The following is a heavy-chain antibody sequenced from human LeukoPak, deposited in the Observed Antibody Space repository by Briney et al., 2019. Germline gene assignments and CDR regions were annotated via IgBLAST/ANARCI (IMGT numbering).Heavy chain of an antibody. CDR3: AKDEGTIWNSKNDPFDI. D-gene: IGHD1-7*01. CDR2: ISKDGSKT. J-gene: IGHJ3*02. CDR1: GFTFSDHV. V-gene: IGHV3-30*17. Sequence: GGSLRLSCAASGFTFSDHVMHWVRQAPGMGLVWVAVISKDGSKTFYAGSVEGRFTFSRDNSENTLYLQMNYLKPEDTAVYYCAKDEGTIWNSKNDPFDIWGQGTMVTVSS.